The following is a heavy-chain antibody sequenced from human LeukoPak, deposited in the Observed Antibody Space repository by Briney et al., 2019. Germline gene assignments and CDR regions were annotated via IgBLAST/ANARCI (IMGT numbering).Heavy chain of an antibody. CDR2: ISYDGGNK. CDR3: ARDPSRTTVTFDY. D-gene: IGHD4-17*01. V-gene: IGHV3-30*04. Sequence: GRSLRLSCAASGFTFSSYAMHWVRQAPGMGLEWVAVISYDGGNKYYADSVKGRFTISRDNSKNTLYLQMNSLRAEDTAVYYCARDPSRTTVTFDYWGQGTLVTVSS. CDR1: GFTFSSYA. J-gene: IGHJ4*02.